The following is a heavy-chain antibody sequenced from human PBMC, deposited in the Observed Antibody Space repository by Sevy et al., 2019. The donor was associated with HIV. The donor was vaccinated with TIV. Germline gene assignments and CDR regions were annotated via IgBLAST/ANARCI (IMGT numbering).Heavy chain of an antibody. Sequence: GGSLRLSCAASGFTFGNYAMTWVRQAAGKGLEWVSSISGTGGTTYYADSVKGRFTIPRDNSKNTLYIQMNSLRAEDTAVYYCAKDRIEGARKLDYWGQGTLVTVSS. CDR2: ISGTGGTT. V-gene: IGHV3-23*01. CDR3: AKDRIEGARKLDY. CDR1: GFTFGNYA. J-gene: IGHJ4*02. D-gene: IGHD1-26*01.